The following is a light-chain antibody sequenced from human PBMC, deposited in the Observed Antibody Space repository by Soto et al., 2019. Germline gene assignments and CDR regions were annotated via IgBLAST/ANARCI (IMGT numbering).Light chain of an antibody. CDR1: QSVSSN. Sequence: EIVMTQSPATLSVSPGERANLSVGASQSVSSNLAWYQQKPGQAPRLLIYGASTRATGIPARFSGSGSGTEFTLTISSLQSEDFAVYYCQQYNNWPPITFGQGTRLEIK. CDR3: QQYNNWPPIT. J-gene: IGKJ5*01. CDR2: GAS. V-gene: IGKV3-15*01.